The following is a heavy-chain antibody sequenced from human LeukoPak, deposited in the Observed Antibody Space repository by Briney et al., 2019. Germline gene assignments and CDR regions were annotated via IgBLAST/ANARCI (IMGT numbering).Heavy chain of an antibody. Sequence: ASVKVSCKASGYTFTSYGISWVRQAPGQGLEWMGWISAYNGNTNYAQKLQGRVTMTTDTSTSTAYMELRSLRSDDTAVYYCARVRRDIVVVPAAIRGNWFDPWGQGTLSPSPQ. CDR2: ISAYNGNT. CDR3: ARVRRDIVVVPAAIRGNWFDP. V-gene: IGHV1-18*01. J-gene: IGHJ5*02. D-gene: IGHD2-2*02. CDR1: GYTFTSYG.